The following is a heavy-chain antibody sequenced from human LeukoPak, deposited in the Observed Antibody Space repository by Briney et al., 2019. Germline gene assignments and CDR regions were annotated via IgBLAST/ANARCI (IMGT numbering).Heavy chain of an antibody. J-gene: IGHJ4*02. D-gene: IGHD2-8*01. V-gene: IGHV4-34*01. CDR2: INHSGST. CDR1: GGSFSGYY. CDR3: VRQSGEYCTNGICYLFDY. Sequence: PSETLSLTCAVYGGSFSGYYWSWIRQPPGKGLEWIGEINHSGSTNYNPSLKSRVTISVDTSKNQFSLKLSSVTAADTAVYYCVRQSGEYCTNGICYLFDYWGQGILVTVSS.